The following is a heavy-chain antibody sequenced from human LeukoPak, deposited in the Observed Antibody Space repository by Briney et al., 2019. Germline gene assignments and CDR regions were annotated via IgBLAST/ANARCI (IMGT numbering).Heavy chain of an antibody. Sequence: SETLSLTCAVSGGSISSGGSSWSWIRQPPGKGLEWIGYIYHSGSTYYNPSLKGRVTISVDTSKNQFSLKLSSVTAADTAVYYCARHFRYGYNHHAFDIWGQGTMVTVSS. J-gene: IGHJ3*02. CDR1: GGSISSGGSS. V-gene: IGHV4-30-2*01. CDR2: IYHSGST. D-gene: IGHD5-12*01. CDR3: ARHFRYGYNHHAFDI.